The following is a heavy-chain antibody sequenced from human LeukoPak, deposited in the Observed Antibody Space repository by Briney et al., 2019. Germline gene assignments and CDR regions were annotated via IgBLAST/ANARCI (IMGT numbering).Heavy chain of an antibody. J-gene: IGHJ4*02. CDR2: ISSGDSTI. CDR1: GFNFSDYY. V-gene: IGHV3-11*01. Sequence: SGGSLRLSCTASGFNFSDYYMSWIRRAPGKGLEWVSYISSGDSTIYYAASVKGRFTMSRDNDKNSLYLQMNSLRAEDTAVYYCARDLGSVYWGQGTLVTVSS. D-gene: IGHD3-10*01. CDR3: ARDLGSVY.